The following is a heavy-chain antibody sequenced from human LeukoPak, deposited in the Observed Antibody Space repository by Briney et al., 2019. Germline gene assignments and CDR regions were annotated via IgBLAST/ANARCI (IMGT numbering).Heavy chain of an antibody. D-gene: IGHD6-19*01. CDR2: IYTSGST. J-gene: IGHJ4*02. CDR1: GGSISSGSYY. CDR3: AREQQWLKDGGFDY. Sequence: PSETLSLTCTVSGGSISSGSYYWSWIRQPAGKGLEWIGRIYTSGSTNYSPSLKSRVTISVDTSKNQFSLKLSSVTAADTAVYYCAREQQWLKDGGFDYWGQGTLVTVSS. V-gene: IGHV4-61*02.